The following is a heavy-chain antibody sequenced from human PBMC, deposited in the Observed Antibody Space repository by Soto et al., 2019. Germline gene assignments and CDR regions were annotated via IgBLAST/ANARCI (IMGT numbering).Heavy chain of an antibody. CDR3: ARVPNYDILTGYYMEGNYFDY. D-gene: IGHD3-9*01. J-gene: IGHJ4*02. V-gene: IGHV4-59*01. Sequence: SETLSLTCTVSGGSISSYYWSWIRQPPGKGLEWIGYIYYSGSTNYNPSLKSRVTISVDTSKNQFSLQLSSVTAADTAVYYCARVPNYDILTGYYMEGNYFDYWGQGTLVTVSS. CDR2: IYYSGST. CDR1: GGSISSYY.